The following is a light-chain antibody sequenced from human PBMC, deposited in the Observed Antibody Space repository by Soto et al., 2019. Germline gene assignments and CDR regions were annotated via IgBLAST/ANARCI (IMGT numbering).Light chain of an antibody. J-gene: IGLJ3*02. CDR3: QQYTNWPT. V-gene: IGLV7-43*01. CDR2: STS. CDR1: TGAVTGGYY. Sequence: QAVVTQEHSLTVSPGGTVTLTCASSTGAVTGGYYPNWFQRKPGQAPRPLIYSTSNKHSWTPARFSGALLGGKAALTLSGVQPEDEAVYYCQQYTNWPTFGQGTK.